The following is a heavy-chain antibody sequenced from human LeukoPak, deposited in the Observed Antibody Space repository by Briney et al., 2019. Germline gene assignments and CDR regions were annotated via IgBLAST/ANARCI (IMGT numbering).Heavy chain of an antibody. V-gene: IGHV3-48*03. D-gene: IGHD6-19*01. J-gene: IGHJ4*02. CDR1: GFTFSSYE. CDR3: ARVNEAVAGTDY. CDR2: ISSSGSTI. Sequence: PGGSLRLSCAASGFTFSSYEMNWVRQAPGKGLEWVSYISSSGSTIYYADSVKDRFTISRDNAKNSLYLQMNSLRAEDTAVYYCARVNEAVAGTDYWGQGTLVTASS.